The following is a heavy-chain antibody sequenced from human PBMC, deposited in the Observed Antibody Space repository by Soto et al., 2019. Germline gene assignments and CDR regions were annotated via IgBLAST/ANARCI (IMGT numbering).Heavy chain of an antibody. CDR3: VRDLGCISTSCHAHFDF. D-gene: IGHD2-2*01. CDR1: GFTFTSHG. CDR2: ITSGSSSK. Sequence: EVQLVESGGGLVQPGGSLILSCAGSGFTFTSHGMNWVRQAPGKGLEWVSHITSGSSSKYYADSVKGRFTISRDNAKKSVYLQMNSLRDEDTAVYYCVRDLGCISTSCHAHFDFWGQGTLVTVSS. J-gene: IGHJ4*02. V-gene: IGHV3-48*02.